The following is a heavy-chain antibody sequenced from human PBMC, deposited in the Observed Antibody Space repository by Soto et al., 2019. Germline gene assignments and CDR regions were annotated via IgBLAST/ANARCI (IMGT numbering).Heavy chain of an antibody. V-gene: IGHV1-69*13. CDR2: FIAMLGTP. CDR1: GGTFGSQG. CDR3: ARGAMANFDY. J-gene: IGHJ4*02. Sequence: SVKVSCKASGGTFGSQGIAWVRQAPGQGLEWMGGFIAMLGTPTYAKKVQGRATISADESLTSSYLGLRSLRSEDTGVYFCARGAMANFDYWGQGTVVTVSS. D-gene: IGHD5-18*01.